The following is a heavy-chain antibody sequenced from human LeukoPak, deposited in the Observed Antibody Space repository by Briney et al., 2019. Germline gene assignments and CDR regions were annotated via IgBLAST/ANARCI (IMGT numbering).Heavy chain of an antibody. V-gene: IGHV1-24*01. Sequence: GASVKVSCKVSGYTLTELSMHWVRQAPGKGLEWMGGFDPEDGETIYAQKFQGRVTMTEDTSTDTAYMELSSLRSEDTAVYYCASGPLDYDSSGYYSEYFQHWGQGTLVTVSS. CDR3: ASGPLDYDSSGYYSEYFQH. CDR2: FDPEDGET. D-gene: IGHD3-22*01. CDR1: GYTLTELS. J-gene: IGHJ1*01.